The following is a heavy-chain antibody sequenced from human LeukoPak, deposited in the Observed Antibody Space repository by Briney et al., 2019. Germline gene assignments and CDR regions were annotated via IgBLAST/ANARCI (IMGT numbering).Heavy chain of an antibody. J-gene: IGHJ5*02. Sequence: GGSLRLSCAASGFTFSSYGMHWVRQAPGKGLEWVAVISYDGSNKYYADSVKGRFTISRDNSKNTLYLQMNSLRAEDTAVYYCAKSPLFWIAVGNWFDPWGQGTLVTVSS. D-gene: IGHD3-3*01. CDR3: AKSPLFWIAVGNWFDP. CDR2: ISYDGSNK. V-gene: IGHV3-30*18. CDR1: GFTFSSYG.